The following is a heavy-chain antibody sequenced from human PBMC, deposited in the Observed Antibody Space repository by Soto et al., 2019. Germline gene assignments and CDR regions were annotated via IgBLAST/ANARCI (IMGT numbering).Heavy chain of an antibody. V-gene: IGHV3-7*01. J-gene: IGHJ1*01. CDR2: INPDGSAK. CDR1: GFTFSSYW. Sequence: EVQLVESGGGLVQPGGSLRLSCAASGFTFSSYWMTWLRQARGKGLEWVANINPDGSAKYYVDSVKGRFTISRDNAEISLYLLMNSLRADDTVVYYCAAPVTGNVYFHHWGQGALVTVSS. D-gene: IGHD2-8*02. CDR3: AAPVTGNVYFHH.